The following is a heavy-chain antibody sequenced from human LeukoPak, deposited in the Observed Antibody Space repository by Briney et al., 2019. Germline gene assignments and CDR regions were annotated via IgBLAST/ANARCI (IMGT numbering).Heavy chain of an antibody. CDR2: LQSGGTT. CDR3: ARDLYYGSGGYYFDY. D-gene: IGHD3-10*01. CDR1: GVTVSSNY. V-gene: IGHV3-66*01. Sequence: GESLRLSCAASGVTVSSNYMSWVRQAPGEGLEWVSVLQSGGTTHYADSVKGRFTISRDISKNTLYLQMNSLRVEDTAVYYCARDLYYGSGGYYFDYWGQGTLVTVSS. J-gene: IGHJ4*02.